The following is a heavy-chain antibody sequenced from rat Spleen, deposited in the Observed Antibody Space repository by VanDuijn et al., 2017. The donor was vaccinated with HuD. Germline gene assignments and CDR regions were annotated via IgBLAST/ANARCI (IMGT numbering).Heavy chain of an antibody. V-gene: IGHV5-31*01. CDR1: GFTFSRYW. J-gene: IGHJ2*01. Sequence: EVQLVETGGGLLQPGSSLQLSCVASGFTFSRYWVYWVRQAPGKGLEWVASISPTGGGTYYPDSVKGRFTISRDNAKSTLYLQMDSLRSEDTATYYCARTPYTYYFDYWGQGVMVTVSS. D-gene: IGHD2-1*01. CDR2: ISPTGGGT. CDR3: ARTPYTYYFDY.